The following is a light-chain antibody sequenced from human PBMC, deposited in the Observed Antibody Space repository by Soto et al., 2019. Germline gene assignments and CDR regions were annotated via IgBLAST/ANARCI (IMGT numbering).Light chain of an antibody. CDR3: QQRSNWPPIT. CDR2: DAS. Sequence: EIVLTQSPATLSLSPGERATLSCRASQSVSSYLAWYQQKPGQAPGLLIYDASNRATGIPARFSGSGSGTDFTLTISSLEPEDFAVYYCQQRSNWPPITFGLGTRLEIK. CDR1: QSVSSY. J-gene: IGKJ5*01. V-gene: IGKV3-11*01.